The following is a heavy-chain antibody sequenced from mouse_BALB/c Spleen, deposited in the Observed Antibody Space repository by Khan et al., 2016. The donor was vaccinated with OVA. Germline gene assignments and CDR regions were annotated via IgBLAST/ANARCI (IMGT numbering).Heavy chain of an antibody. CDR1: GFTFSTYA. J-gene: IGHJ3*01. D-gene: IGHD2-1*01. V-gene: IGHV5-9-3*01. CDR3: ARHNYAPFAY. Sequence: EVELVESGGGLVKPGGPLKLSCAASGFTFSTYAVSWVRQTPEKRLEWVATINSGGDYTYYPDSVKGRVTISRDTATHPLYLPMRSLMSAYTAMYYCARHNYAPFAYWGPGPLVTVSA. CDR2: INSGGDYT.